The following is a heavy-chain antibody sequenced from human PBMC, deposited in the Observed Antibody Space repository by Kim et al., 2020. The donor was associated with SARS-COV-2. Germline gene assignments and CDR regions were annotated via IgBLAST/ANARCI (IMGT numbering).Heavy chain of an antibody. CDR1: GGSISSSSYY. CDR3: AGYCSSTSCYTFDP. Sequence: SETLSLTCTVSGGSISSSSYYWGWIRQPPGKGLEWIGSIYYSGSTYYNPSLKSRVTISVDTSKNQFSLKLSSVTAADTAVYYCAGYCSSTSCYTFDPWGQGTLVTVSS. J-gene: IGHJ5*02. D-gene: IGHD2-2*02. CDR2: IYYSGST. V-gene: IGHV4-39*01.